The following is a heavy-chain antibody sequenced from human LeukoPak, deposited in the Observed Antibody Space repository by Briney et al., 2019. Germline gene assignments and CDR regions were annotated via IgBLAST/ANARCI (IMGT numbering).Heavy chain of an antibody. CDR2: MSGSGGST. D-gene: IGHD3-10*01. Sequence: GGTLRLSCAASGFTFSSYGMSWVRQAPGKGLEWVSGMSGSGGSTYYADSVKGRFTISRDNSKNTLCLQMNSLRAEDTALYYCAKSLHGSGSYYNYWGQGTLVTVSS. CDR3: AKSLHGSGSYYNY. CDR1: GFTFSSYG. V-gene: IGHV3-23*01. J-gene: IGHJ4*02.